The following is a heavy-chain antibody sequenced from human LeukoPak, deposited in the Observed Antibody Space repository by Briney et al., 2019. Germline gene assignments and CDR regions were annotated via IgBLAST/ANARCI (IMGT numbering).Heavy chain of an antibody. J-gene: IGHJ4*02. CDR1: GFTFDDYT. CDR3: AKDGKNIYNSY. CDR2: ISWNSGSI. V-gene: IGHV3-9*01. D-gene: IGHD1-1*01. Sequence: GGSLRLSCAASGFTFDDYTMHWVRQAPGKGLEWVSGISWNSGSISYADSVKGRFTISRDNAKNSLYLQMNSLRADDTAVYYCAKDGKNIYNSYWGQGTLVTVSS.